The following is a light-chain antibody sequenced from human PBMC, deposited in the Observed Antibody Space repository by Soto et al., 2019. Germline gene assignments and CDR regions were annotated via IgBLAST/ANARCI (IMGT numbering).Light chain of an antibody. CDR2: EVS. Sequence: QSALTQPPSVSGSPGQSVTISCTGTSSDVGGYNYVSWYQQHPGQAPKFIIYEVSKRPSGVPDRFSGSKSGNTASLTVTGLQAEDEADYYCSSYAGSNNVVFGGGTKLTVL. J-gene: IGLJ2*01. CDR1: SSDVGGYNY. V-gene: IGLV2-8*01. CDR3: SSYAGSNNVV.